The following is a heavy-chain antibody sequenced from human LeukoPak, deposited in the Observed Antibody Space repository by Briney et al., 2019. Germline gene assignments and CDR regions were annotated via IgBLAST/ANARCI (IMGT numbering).Heavy chain of an antibody. Sequence: ASVKVSCKASGYTFTSYGISWVRQAPGQGLEWMGWISAYNGNTNYAQKLQGRVTMTTDTSTSTAYMELRSLRSDDTAVYYCARQRVRGLYCSGGSCYRLPYYYYGMDVWGQGTTVTVSS. CDR2: ISAYNGNT. D-gene: IGHD2-15*01. CDR3: ARQRVRGLYCSGGSCYRLPYYYYGMDV. V-gene: IGHV1-18*01. J-gene: IGHJ6*02. CDR1: GYTFTSYG.